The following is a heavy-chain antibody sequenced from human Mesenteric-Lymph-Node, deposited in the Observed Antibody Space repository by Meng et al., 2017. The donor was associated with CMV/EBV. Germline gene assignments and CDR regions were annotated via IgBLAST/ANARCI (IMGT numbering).Heavy chain of an antibody. V-gene: IGHV4-34*01. CDR3: ARYLVTTITYYFDL. CDR2: INHSGST. D-gene: IGHD5-12*01. CDR1: DGSFSGHY. Sequence: AIYDGSFSGHYWTWIRQTPGKGLEWIGEINHSGSTNYNPSLKSRVTISIDPSKNQYSLNLNSVTAADTAVYYCARYLVTTITYYFDLWGRGTLVTVSS. J-gene: IGHJ2*01.